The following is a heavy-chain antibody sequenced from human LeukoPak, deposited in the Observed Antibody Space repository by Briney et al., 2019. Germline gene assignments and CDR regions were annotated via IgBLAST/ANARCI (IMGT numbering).Heavy chain of an antibody. V-gene: IGHV4-59*12. J-gene: IGHJ6*02. D-gene: IGHD3-9*01. CDR2: IYYSGST. Sequence: SETLSLTCTVSGGSISSYYWSWIRQPPGKGLEWIGYIYYSGSTNYNPSLKSRVTISVDTSKNQFSLKLSSVTAADTAVYYCARANYDILTGYYIDYYYYYGMDVWGQGTTVTVSS. CDR1: GGSISSYY. CDR3: ARANYDILTGYYIDYYYYYGMDV.